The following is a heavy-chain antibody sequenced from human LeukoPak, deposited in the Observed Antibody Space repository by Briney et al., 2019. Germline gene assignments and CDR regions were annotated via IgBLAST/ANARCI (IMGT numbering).Heavy chain of an antibody. V-gene: IGHV3-48*01. CDR1: GFILSNYR. J-gene: IGHJ4*02. D-gene: IGHD3-3*01. Sequence: GGSLRLSCAASGFILSNYRMNWVRQAPGKGLEWVSYISSSGNSREYADSVKGRFTISRDNSKNTLYLQMNSLRAEDTAVYYCAKDLYNGVAWYYFDYWGQGTLVTVSS. CDR2: ISSSGNSR. CDR3: AKDLYNGVAWYYFDY.